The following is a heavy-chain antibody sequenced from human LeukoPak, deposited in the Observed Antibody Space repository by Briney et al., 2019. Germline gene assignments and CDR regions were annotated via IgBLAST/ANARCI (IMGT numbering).Heavy chain of an antibody. V-gene: IGHV4-39*07. D-gene: IGHD3-22*01. J-gene: IGHJ4*02. CDR1: GGSISSSSYY. Sequence: SETLSLTCTVSGGSISSSSYYWGWIRQPPGKGLEWIGSIYYSGSTYYNPSLKSRVTISVDTSKNQFSLKLSSVTAADTAVYYCARDYDSSGYYPEPFDYWGQGTLVTVSS. CDR2: IYYSGST. CDR3: ARDYDSSGYYPEPFDY.